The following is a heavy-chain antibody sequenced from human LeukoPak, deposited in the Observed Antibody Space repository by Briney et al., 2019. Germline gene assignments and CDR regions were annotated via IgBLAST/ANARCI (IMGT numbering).Heavy chain of an antibody. V-gene: IGHV4-59*01. CDR3: ARGYSGSYGRFDY. CDR2: IYYSGST. Sequence: SETLSLTCTVSGGSISSYYWSWIRQPPGKGLEWIGYIYYSGSTSYNPSLKSRVIISVDTSKNQFSLKLSSVTAADTAVYYCARGYSGSYGRFDYWGQGTLVTVSS. J-gene: IGHJ4*02. D-gene: IGHD1-26*01. CDR1: GGSISSYY.